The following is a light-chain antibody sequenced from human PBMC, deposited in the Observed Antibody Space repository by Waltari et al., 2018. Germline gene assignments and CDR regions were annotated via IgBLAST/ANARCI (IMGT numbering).Light chain of an antibody. J-gene: IGKJ1*01. CDR2: GAS. CDR1: QSVGRS. CDR3: QHYVRLPGT. Sequence: EIVLTQSPGTLSLSPGERATLSCWASQSVGRSLTWYQQKRGQAPSLLIYGASTRATGVPDRFSGSGSGTDFRLTISRLEPEDFAVYYCQHYVRLPGTFGQGPKVEI. V-gene: IGKV3-20*01.